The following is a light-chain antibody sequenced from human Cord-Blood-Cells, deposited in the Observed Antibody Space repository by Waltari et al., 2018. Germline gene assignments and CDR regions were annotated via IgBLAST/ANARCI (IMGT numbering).Light chain of an antibody. CDR2: AAS. Sequence: DIHMTQPPSPLSASAGDRVTITCRESQSISSYLNWYQQKPGKAPKLLIYAASSLQSGVPSRFSGSGSGTDFTLTISSLQPEDFATYYCQQSYSTPRTFGQGTKVEIK. J-gene: IGKJ1*01. CDR3: QQSYSTPRT. CDR1: QSISSY. V-gene: IGKV1-39*01.